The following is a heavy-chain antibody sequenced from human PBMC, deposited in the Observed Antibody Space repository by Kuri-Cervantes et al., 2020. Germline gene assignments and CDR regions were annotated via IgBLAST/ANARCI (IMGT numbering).Heavy chain of an antibody. J-gene: IGHJ4*02. CDR2: INHSGST. V-gene: IGHV4-34*01. CDR1: GGSFSGYY. D-gene: IGHD3-10*01. CDR3: ARAGGYRGWGRFGFDY. Sequence: SETLSLTCAVYGGSFSGYYWSWIRQPPGKGLEWIGEINHSGSTNYNPSLKSRVTISVDTSKNQFSLKLSSVTAADTAVYYCARAGGYRGWGRFGFDYWGQGTLVTVSS.